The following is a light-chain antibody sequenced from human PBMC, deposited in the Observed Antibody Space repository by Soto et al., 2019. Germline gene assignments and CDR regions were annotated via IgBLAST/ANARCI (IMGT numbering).Light chain of an antibody. CDR3: QQRSNWPYT. Sequence: EIVLTQSPATLSLSPGERATLSCRASQSVSSYLAWYQQKPGQAPRLLIYDASNRATGIPARFSGSGSGTDFTLTISSREPEDFAVYYCQQRSNWPYTFGQGTKLGIK. V-gene: IGKV3-11*01. CDR2: DAS. CDR1: QSVSSY. J-gene: IGKJ2*01.